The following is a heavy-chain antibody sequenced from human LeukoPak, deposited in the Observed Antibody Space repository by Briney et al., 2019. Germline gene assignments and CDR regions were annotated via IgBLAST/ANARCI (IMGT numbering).Heavy chain of an antibody. CDR2: IYYSGST. CDR3: ARGFSDGYNDRSFDY. D-gene: IGHD5-24*01. CDR1: GGSFSSYY. Sequence: PSETLSLTCTVSGGSFSSYYGSWIRQPPGKGLEWIGYIYYSGSTNYNPSLKSRVTISVDTSKNQFSLKLSSVTAADTAVYYCARGFSDGYNDRSFDYWGKGTLVTVSS. J-gene: IGHJ4*02. V-gene: IGHV4-59*01.